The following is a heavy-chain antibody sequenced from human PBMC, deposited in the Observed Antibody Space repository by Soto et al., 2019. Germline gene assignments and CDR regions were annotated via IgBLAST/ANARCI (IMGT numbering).Heavy chain of an antibody. CDR1: GFTFSSYA. J-gene: IGHJ4*02. D-gene: IGHD3-22*01. CDR3: AKDRHYYDSSGYYYED. Sequence: PGGSLRLSCAGSGFTFSSYAMSWVRQAPGKGLEWVSAITGSGGYTYYADSVKGRFTISRDKTKNTVYLQMNSLRAEDTAIYYCAKDRHYYDSSGYYYEDWGQGTLVTVSS. V-gene: IGHV3-23*01. CDR2: ITGSGGYT.